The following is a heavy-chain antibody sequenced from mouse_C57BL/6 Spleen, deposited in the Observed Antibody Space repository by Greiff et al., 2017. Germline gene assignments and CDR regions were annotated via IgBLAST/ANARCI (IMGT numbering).Heavy chain of an antibody. V-gene: IGHV1-69*01. CDR3: ARSRYYGSSYY. Sequence: QVQLQQPGAELVMPGASVKLSCKASGYTFTSYWMHWVKQRPGQGLEWIGEIDPSDSYTNYNQKFKGKSTLTVDKSSSTAYMQLSSLTSEDSAVYYCARSRYYGSSYYWGQGTTRTVSS. CDR2: IDPSDSYT. D-gene: IGHD1-1*01. J-gene: IGHJ2*01. CDR1: GYTFTSYW.